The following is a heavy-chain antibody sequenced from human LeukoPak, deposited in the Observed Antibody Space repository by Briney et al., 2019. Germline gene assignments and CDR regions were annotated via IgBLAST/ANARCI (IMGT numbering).Heavy chain of an antibody. D-gene: IGHD1-26*01. Sequence: GGSLRLSCAASGFTFSSYWMHWVRQAPGKGLVWVSRINSDGSSTSYADSVKGRFTISRDNAKNTLYLQMNSLRAEDTAVYYCARDLRRSYFRAPSPNDAFDIWGQGTMVTVSS. V-gene: IGHV3-74*01. CDR2: INSDGSST. J-gene: IGHJ3*02. CDR3: ARDLRRSYFRAPSPNDAFDI. CDR1: GFTFSSYW.